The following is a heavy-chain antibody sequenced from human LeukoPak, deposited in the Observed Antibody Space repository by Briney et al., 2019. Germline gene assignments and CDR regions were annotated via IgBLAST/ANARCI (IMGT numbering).Heavy chain of an antibody. Sequence: PGGSLKLSCAASGFTFSSYGMHWVRQAPGKGLEWVAFIRYDGSNKYYADSVKGRFTISRDNSKNTLYLQMNSLRAEDTAVYYCAKIFGGYSEDWYFDLWGRGTLVTVSS. D-gene: IGHD4-23*01. CDR2: IRYDGSNK. J-gene: IGHJ2*01. CDR1: GFTFSSYG. CDR3: AKIFGGYSEDWYFDL. V-gene: IGHV3-30*02.